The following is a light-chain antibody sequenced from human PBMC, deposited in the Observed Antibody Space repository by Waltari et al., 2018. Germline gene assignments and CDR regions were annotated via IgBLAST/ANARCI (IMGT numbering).Light chain of an antibody. CDR3: QQSYVTPWT. CDR1: QSISGY. J-gene: IGKJ1*01. V-gene: IGKV1-39*01. CDR2: AAS. Sequence: DIQMTQSPSSLSASVGDRVTITCRAIQSISGYLNWYQEKPGKAPNLLIYAASSLQSGVPSRFSGSGSGTEFTLTISSLQPEDFATYYCQQSYVTPWTFGQGTKVEIK.